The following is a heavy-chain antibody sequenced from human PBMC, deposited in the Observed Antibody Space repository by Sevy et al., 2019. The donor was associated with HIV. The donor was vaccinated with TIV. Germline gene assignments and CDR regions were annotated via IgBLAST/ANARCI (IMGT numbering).Heavy chain of an antibody. Sequence: GGSLRLSCATSGFTFSSYAMSWVRQAPGRGLECVSSISSSGCGTYWAYSVKGRFTISRDNSKNTLYLQMNSLRPEDTAVYYCAKDYDSSPNGLDVWGQGTTVTVSS. V-gene: IGHV3-23*01. CDR2: ISSSGCGT. J-gene: IGHJ6*02. D-gene: IGHD3-22*01. CDR1: GFTFSSYA. CDR3: AKDYDSSPNGLDV.